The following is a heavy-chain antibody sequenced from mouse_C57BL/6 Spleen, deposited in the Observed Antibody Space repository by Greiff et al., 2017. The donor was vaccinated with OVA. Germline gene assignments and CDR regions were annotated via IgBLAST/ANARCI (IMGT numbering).Heavy chain of an antibody. V-gene: IGHV1-80*01. CDR3: ARDIYDGYYWYFDV. Sequence: VQLQQSGAELVKPGASVKISCKASGYAFSSYWMNWVKQRPGKGLEWIGQIYPGDGDTNYNGKFKGKATLTADKSSSTAYMQLSSLTSEDSAVYFCARDIYDGYYWYFDVWGTGTTVTVSS. D-gene: IGHD2-3*01. J-gene: IGHJ1*03. CDR1: GYAFSSYW. CDR2: IYPGDGDT.